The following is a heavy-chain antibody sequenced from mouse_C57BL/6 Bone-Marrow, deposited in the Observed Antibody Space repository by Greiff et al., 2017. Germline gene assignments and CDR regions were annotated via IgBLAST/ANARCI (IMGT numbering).Heavy chain of an antibody. CDR1: GYTFTSYW. CDR2: IHPNSGST. D-gene: IGHD2-2*01. V-gene: IGHV1-64*01. Sequence: QVQLQQPGAELVKPGASVKLSCKASGYTFTSYWMHWVKQRPGQGLEWIGMIHPNSGSTNYNEKFKSKATLTVDKSSSTAYMQLSSLTSEDSAVYDCAGGETRVTTGYFDYWGQGTTLTVSS. J-gene: IGHJ2*01. CDR3: AGGETRVTTGYFDY.